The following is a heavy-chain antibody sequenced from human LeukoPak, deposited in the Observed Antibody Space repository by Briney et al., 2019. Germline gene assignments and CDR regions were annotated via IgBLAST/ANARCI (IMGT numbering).Heavy chain of an antibody. Sequence: GASVKVSCKASGYTFTGYYMHWVRQAPGQGLEWMGWINPNSGGTNCAQKFQGRVTMTRDTSISTAYMELSRLRSDDTAVYYCARELRYFDWQMDVWGKGTTVTVSS. CDR2: INPNSGGT. J-gene: IGHJ6*04. CDR1: GYTFTGYY. V-gene: IGHV1-2*02. D-gene: IGHD3-9*01. CDR3: ARELRYFDWQMDV.